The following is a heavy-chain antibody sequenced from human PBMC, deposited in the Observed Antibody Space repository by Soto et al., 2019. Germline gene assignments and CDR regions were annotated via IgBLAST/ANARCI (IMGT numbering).Heavy chain of an antibody. CDR3: AKDMETDAGYEDY. V-gene: IGHV3-11*01. Sequence: QVQLVESGGGLVKPGGSLRLSCAASGFTFSDYYMSWIRQAPGKGLEWVSYISGSGSTIYYAYSVKGRFTISRDNSKNTLYLQMNSLRDEATAVNYCAKDMETDAGYEDYWGQGTLVTVAS. CDR1: GFTFSDYY. CDR2: ISGSGSTI. J-gene: IGHJ4*02. D-gene: IGHD1-1*01.